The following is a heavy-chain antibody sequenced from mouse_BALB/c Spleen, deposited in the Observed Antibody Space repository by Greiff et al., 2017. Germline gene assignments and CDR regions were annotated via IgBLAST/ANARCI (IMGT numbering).Heavy chain of an antibody. CDR2: ISSGSSTI. CDR3: ARDGAYYRTRYFDV. V-gene: IGHV5-17*02. Sequence: DVQLVESGGGLVQPGGSRKLSCAASGFTFSSFGMHWVRQAPEKGLEWVAYISSGSSTIYYADTVKGRFTISRDNPKNTLFLQMTSLRSEDTAMYYCARDGAYYRTRYFDVWGAGTTVTVSS. CDR1: GFTFSSFG. D-gene: IGHD2-14*01. J-gene: IGHJ1*01.